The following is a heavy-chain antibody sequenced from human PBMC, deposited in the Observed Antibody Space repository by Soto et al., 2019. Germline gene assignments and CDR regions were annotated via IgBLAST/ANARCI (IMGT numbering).Heavy chain of an antibody. CDR2: INYSGST. J-gene: IGHJ6*02. Sequence: QVSLQESGPGLVKPSETLSLTCTVSGGSVSNYYWTWIRQPPGKGPEWISYINYSGSTDHSPSLKSRVTISPDTSKNQFSLRLISVTDADTAVYYCARLAPRYRIRDYNYYSLDFWGQGTTVIVSS. D-gene: IGHD3-16*02. V-gene: IGHV4-59*02. CDR3: ARLAPRYRIRDYNYYSLDF. CDR1: GGSVSNYY.